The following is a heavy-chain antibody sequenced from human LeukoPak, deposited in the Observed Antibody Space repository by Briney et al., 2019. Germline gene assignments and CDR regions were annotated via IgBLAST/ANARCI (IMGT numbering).Heavy chain of an antibody. Sequence: GASVKVSCKASGGTFSRSGISWVRQAPGQGLEWMGGIIPIFGTANYAQKFQGRVTITTDESTSTAYMELSSLRSEDTAVYYCARHGGPTSHSIDYWGQGTLVTVSS. CDR2: IIPIFGTA. CDR3: ARHGGPTSHSIDY. D-gene: IGHD3-16*01. V-gene: IGHV1-69*05. J-gene: IGHJ4*02. CDR1: GGTFSRSG.